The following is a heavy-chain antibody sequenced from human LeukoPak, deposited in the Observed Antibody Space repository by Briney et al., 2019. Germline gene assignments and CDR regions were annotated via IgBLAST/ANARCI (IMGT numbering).Heavy chain of an antibody. Sequence: ASVKVSCKASGYTFTGYYIHWVRQAPGQGLEWMGWINPNSGGTNYAQKLQGRVTMTRDTSISTAYMELSRLRSDDTAVYYCARAALGYSSTWDYYYYMDVWGKGTTVTVSS. CDR1: GYTFTGYY. J-gene: IGHJ6*03. D-gene: IGHD6-13*01. CDR3: ARAALGYSSTWDYYYYMDV. V-gene: IGHV1-2*02. CDR2: INPNSGGT.